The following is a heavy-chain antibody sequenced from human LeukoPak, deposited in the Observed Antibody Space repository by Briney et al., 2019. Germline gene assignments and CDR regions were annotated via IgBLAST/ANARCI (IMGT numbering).Heavy chain of an antibody. CDR3: ARSYDSRGYYYYGMDV. D-gene: IGHD3-22*01. CDR1: GGSINNYY. V-gene: IGHV4-59*01. J-gene: IGHJ6*02. CDR2: IYYTGST. Sequence: PSDTLSLTCTVSGGSINNYYWSWIRQPPGKGLEWIGYIYYTGSTDFNPSLKSRVTISFDTSKTQFSLRLNSMTTADTAVYYCARSYDSRGYYYYGMDVWGQGTTVTVSS.